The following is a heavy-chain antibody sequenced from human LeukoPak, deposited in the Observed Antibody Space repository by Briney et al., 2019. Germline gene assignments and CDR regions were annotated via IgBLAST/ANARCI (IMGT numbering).Heavy chain of an antibody. CDR3: TRAITYFYGSVTYDWFDS. J-gene: IGHJ5*01. D-gene: IGHD3-10*01. Sequence: GGSLRLSCAASGFNFGSYSMTWVRQAPGKGLEWVSVMSADSATTFYADSVKGRFTISRDNAKNMVYLQMNSLRDDDTAIYYCTRAITYFYGSVTYDWFDSWGQGTRVTVSS. V-gene: IGHV3-23*01. CDR2: MSADSATT. CDR1: GFNFGSYS.